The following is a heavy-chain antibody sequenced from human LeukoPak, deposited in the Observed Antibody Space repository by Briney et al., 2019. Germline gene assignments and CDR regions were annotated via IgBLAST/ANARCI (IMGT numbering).Heavy chain of an antibody. Sequence: SETLSLTCAVYDGSFSGYYWSWLRQPPGKGLEWIGYIYYSGSTYYNPSLKSRVTISVDTSKNQFSLKLSSVTAADTAVYYCARTIVVVPAAMFAFDIWGQGTMVTVSS. J-gene: IGHJ3*02. CDR2: IYYSGST. V-gene: IGHV4-34*09. CDR1: DGSFSGYY. D-gene: IGHD2-2*01. CDR3: ARTIVVVPAAMFAFDI.